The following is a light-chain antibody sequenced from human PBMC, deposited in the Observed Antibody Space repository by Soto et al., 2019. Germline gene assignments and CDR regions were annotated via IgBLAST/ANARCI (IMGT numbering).Light chain of an antibody. CDR3: QQYNNWPRT. V-gene: IGKV3-15*01. Sequence: EIVMTQSPATLSVSPGERATLSCRASQSVSSNLAWYQQKPGQAPRLLIYGASTRATGIPARFSGNGSGTEFTLTNSSLQSEDFAIYYCQQYNNWPRTFGRGTKVAVK. CDR1: QSVSSN. J-gene: IGKJ1*01. CDR2: GAS.